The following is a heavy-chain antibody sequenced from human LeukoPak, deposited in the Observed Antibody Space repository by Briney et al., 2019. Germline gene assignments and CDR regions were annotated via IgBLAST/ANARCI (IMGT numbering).Heavy chain of an antibody. CDR2: IKQDGSEK. J-gene: IGHJ5*02. V-gene: IGHV3-7*01. CDR3: ARDLYYFDSSGYYASDL. CDR1: RFTPGDYW. Sequence: GRCLRPSCAASRFTPGDYWISWGRQAPGKGLGWVANIKQDGSEKHYVDSLRGRFTISRDNAKNSLDLQMNSLRAEDTAVYFCARDLYYFDSSGYYASDLWGQGTLVTVSS. D-gene: IGHD3-22*01.